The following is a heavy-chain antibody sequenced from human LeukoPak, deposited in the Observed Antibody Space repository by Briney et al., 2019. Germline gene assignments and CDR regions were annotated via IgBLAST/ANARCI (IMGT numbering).Heavy chain of an antibody. Sequence: PSQTLSLTCTVSGGSISSGGYYWSWIRQPPGKGLEWIGYIYHSGSTYYNPSLKSRVTISVDRSKNQFSLKLSSVTAADTAVYYCARGPFNPLHAFDIWGQGTMVTVSS. J-gene: IGHJ3*02. CDR3: ARGPFNPLHAFDI. CDR1: GGSISSGGYY. CDR2: IYHSGST. V-gene: IGHV4-30-2*01.